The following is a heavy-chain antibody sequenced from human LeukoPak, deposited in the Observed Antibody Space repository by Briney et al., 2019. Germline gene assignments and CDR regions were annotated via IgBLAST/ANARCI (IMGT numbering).Heavy chain of an antibody. CDR1: GGSTSSYY. Sequence: SETLSLTCTVSGGSTSSYYWSWIRQPPGKGLEWIGDISYSGSTNYNPSLKSRVTISVDTSKNQFSLKLSSVTAADAAVYYCARCSGWFSAFDIWGQGTMVTVSS. J-gene: IGHJ3*02. D-gene: IGHD2-15*01. CDR3: ARCSGWFSAFDI. CDR2: ISYSGST. V-gene: IGHV4-59*08.